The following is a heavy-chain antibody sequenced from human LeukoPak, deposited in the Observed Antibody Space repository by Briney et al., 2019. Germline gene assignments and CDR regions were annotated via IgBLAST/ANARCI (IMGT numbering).Heavy chain of an antibody. CDR2: IWYNGSNK. D-gene: IGHD4-23*01. V-gene: IGHV3-33*01. J-gene: IGHJ4*02. Sequence: GGSLRLSCAASGFTFSTYGMHLVRQAPGKGLEWVAVIWYNGSNKYYADSVRGRFTISRDNSKNTLYLQMNSLRAEDTAVYYCASDYGGNFHYWGQGTLVTVSS. CDR3: ASDYGGNFHY. CDR1: GFTFSTYG.